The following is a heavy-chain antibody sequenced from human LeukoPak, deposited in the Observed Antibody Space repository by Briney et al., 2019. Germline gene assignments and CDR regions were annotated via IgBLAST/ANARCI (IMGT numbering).Heavy chain of an antibody. D-gene: IGHD3-16*02. CDR2: ISAYNGNT. V-gene: IGHV1-18*01. CDR3: ARDQSGGSYDYVWGSYRFFDY. Sequence: ASVKVSCKASGYTFTSYGISWVRQAPGQGLEWMGWISAYNGNTNYAQKLQGRVTMTTDTSTSTAYMELRSLRSDDTAVYYCARDQSGGSYDYVWGSYRFFDYWGQGTLVTVSS. CDR1: GYTFTSYG. J-gene: IGHJ4*02.